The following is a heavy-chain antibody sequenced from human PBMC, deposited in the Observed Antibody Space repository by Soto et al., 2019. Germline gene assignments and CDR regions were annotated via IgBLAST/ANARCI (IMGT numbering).Heavy chain of an antibody. V-gene: IGHV3-33*01. Sequence: QVQLVESGGGVVQPGRSLRLSCAASGFTFSSHGMHWVRQAPGRGLEWVAIIWYDGGNKYYAESVKGRFTISRDNSKNTLFLQMNSLRAEDTGVYYCARDSEAFEFKWFDPGGQGTLVTVS. CDR2: IWYDGGNK. J-gene: IGHJ5*02. D-gene: IGHD3-10*01. CDR3: ARDSEAFEFKWFDP. CDR1: GFTFSSHG.